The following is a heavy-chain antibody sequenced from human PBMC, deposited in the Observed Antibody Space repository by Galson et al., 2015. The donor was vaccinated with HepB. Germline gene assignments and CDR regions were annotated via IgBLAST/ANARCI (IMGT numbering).Heavy chain of an antibody. Sequence: SLRLSCAASGFTFSSYSMNWVRQAPGKGLGWVSSISSSSSYIYYADSVKGRFTISRDNAKNSLYLQMNSLRAEDTAVYYCARGFGELYRVYWGQGTLVTVSS. D-gene: IGHD3-10*01. CDR3: ARGFGELYRVY. V-gene: IGHV3-21*01. J-gene: IGHJ4*02. CDR1: GFTFSSYS. CDR2: ISSSSSYI.